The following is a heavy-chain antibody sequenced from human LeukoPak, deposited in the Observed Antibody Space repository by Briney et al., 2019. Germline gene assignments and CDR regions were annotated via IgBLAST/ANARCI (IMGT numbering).Heavy chain of an antibody. V-gene: IGHV1-2*02. CDR2: ISPKSGGT. CDR1: GYTFTDYY. CDR3: ARSGMVRGFAP. Sequence: GASVKVSCKASGYTFTDYYVHWVRQAPGQGLEWMGWISPKSGGTSYPQKFQGRVTMTRDTSINTAYMELTSLRSDDTAVYYCARSGMVRGFAPWGQGTLVTVSS. J-gene: IGHJ5*02. D-gene: IGHD3-10*01.